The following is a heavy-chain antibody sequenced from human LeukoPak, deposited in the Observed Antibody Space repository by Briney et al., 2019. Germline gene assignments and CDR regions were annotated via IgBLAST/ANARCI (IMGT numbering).Heavy chain of an antibody. D-gene: IGHD4-17*01. CDR1: GFTFSSSA. Sequence: PGGSLRLSCAASGFTFSSSAMSWVRQAPGKGLEWVSTITNSGDSTYYADSVKGRFTISRDNSKNTVYLQVNSLRADDTAVYYCAKNYGDYEVGAFDIWGQGTMVTVSS. J-gene: IGHJ3*02. CDR3: AKNYGDYEVGAFDI. CDR2: ITNSGDST. V-gene: IGHV3-23*01.